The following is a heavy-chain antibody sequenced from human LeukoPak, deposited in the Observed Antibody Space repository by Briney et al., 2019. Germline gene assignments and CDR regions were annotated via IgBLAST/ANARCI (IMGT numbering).Heavy chain of an antibody. CDR2: ISYDGSNK. J-gene: IGHJ4*02. V-gene: IGHV3-30-3*01. D-gene: IGHD3-10*01. Sequence: GGSLRLSCAASGFTFSSYAMHWVRQAPGKGLEWVAAISYDGSNKYYADSVKGRFTISRDNSKNTLYLQMNSPRAEDTAVYYCAREEAGRVVPFFDYWGQGTLVTVSS. CDR1: GFTFSSYA. CDR3: AREEAGRVVPFFDY.